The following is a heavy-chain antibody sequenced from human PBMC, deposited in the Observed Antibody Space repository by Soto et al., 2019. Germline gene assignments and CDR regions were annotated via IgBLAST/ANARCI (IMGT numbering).Heavy chain of an antibody. D-gene: IGHD3-10*01. CDR3: ASTVTMVRGHGLDV. CDR2: INSDESST. CDR1: GFTFSSYW. Sequence: EVQLVESGGGLVQPGGSLRLSCAASGFTFSSYWMHWVRQAPGKGLEWVSRINSDESSTSYADSVKGRFTISRDNAKNTLYLQMNSLRLEDTAVYYCASTVTMVRGHGLDVLGQGTTVTVSS. V-gene: IGHV3-74*01. J-gene: IGHJ6*02.